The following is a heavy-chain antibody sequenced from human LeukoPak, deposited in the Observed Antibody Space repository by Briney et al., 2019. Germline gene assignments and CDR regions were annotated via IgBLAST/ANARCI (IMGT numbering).Heavy chain of an antibody. V-gene: IGHV3-23*01. CDR1: GFTFSSYA. CDR3: AKDFYDYGDV. Sequence: SGGSLRLSCAASGFTFSSYAMSWVRQAAGKERAGVSAISGCGGSTYYADSVKGRFTISRDNSKNTLYLQMNSLRAEDTAVYYCAKDFYDYGDVWGQGTLVTVSS. D-gene: IGHD4-17*01. CDR2: ISGCGGST. J-gene: IGHJ4*02.